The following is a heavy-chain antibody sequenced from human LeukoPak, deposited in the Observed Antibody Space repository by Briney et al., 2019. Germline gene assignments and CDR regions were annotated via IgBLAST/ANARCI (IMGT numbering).Heavy chain of an antibody. CDR3: ARSYDFWSGYYYYYYYGMDV. CDR1: GGSISGYY. V-gene: IGHV4-59*01. CDR2: IYYSGST. J-gene: IGHJ6*02. D-gene: IGHD3-3*01. Sequence: SETLSLTCTVSGGSISGYYWSWIRQPPGKGLEWIGYIYYSGSTNYNPSLESRVTISVDTSKNQFSLKLSSVTAADTAVYYCARSYDFWSGYYYYYYYGMDVWGQGTTVTVSS.